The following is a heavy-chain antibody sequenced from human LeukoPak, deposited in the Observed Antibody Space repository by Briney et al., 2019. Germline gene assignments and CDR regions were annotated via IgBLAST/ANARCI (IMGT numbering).Heavy chain of an antibody. J-gene: IGHJ4*02. V-gene: IGHV3-23*01. D-gene: IGHD6-19*01. CDR3: TALSSGWYGDY. CDR2: ISGSGGST. Sequence: LTGGSLRLSRAASGFTFSSYAMSWVRQAQGKGLEWVSAISGSGGSTYYADSVKGRFTISRDNSKNTLYLQMNSLRAEDTAVYYCTALSSGWYGDYWGQGTLVTVSS. CDR1: GFTFSSYA.